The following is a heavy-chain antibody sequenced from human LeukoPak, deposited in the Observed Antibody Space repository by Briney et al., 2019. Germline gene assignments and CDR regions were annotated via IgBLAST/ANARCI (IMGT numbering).Heavy chain of an antibody. CDR1: GYTFTSYY. D-gene: IGHD5-12*01. CDR3: ASPRGYGGYLIH. CDR2: INPSGGST. Sequence: ASVKVSCKASGYTFTSYYMHWVRQAPGQGLEWMGIINPSGGSTSYARKFQGRVTMTRDTSTSTVYMELSSLRSEDTAVYYCASPRGYGGYLIHWGQGTLVTVSS. J-gene: IGHJ4*02. V-gene: IGHV1-46*01.